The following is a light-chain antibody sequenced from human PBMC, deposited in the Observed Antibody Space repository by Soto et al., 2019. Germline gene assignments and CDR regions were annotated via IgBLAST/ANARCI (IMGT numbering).Light chain of an antibody. CDR1: SSDVGSYNY. V-gene: IGLV2-14*01. Sequence: ALTQPASVSGSPGQSITISCTGTSSDVGSYNYVSWYQQHPGKAPKLMIYEVSNRPSGVSNRFSGSKSGNTASLTISGLQAEDEANYYCSSYTSISTRLFGGGTQLTVL. CDR3: SSYTSISTRL. J-gene: IGLJ3*02. CDR2: EVS.